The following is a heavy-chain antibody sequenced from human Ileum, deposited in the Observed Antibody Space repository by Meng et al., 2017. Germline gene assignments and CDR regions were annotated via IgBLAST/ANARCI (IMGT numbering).Heavy chain of an antibody. V-gene: IGHV4-4*07. CDR3: VRDGSSSSGGTL. Sequence: VPLQESVPGLGKPSETLSLTCQVSGGSISNYYWSWIRQPAGKGLEWIGRIYASVSTNYNPSLKTRITMSVDTSKSQFSLKLTSITAADTAVYYCVRDGSSSSGGTLWGRGTLVTVSS. D-gene: IGHD2-2*01. CDR2: IYASVST. CDR1: GGSISNYY. J-gene: IGHJ2*01.